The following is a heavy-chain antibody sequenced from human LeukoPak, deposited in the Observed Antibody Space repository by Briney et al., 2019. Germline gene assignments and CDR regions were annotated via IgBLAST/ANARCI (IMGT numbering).Heavy chain of an antibody. J-gene: IGHJ4*02. V-gene: IGHV1-46*01. CDR3: ARVGYCSGDSCYNDY. D-gene: IGHD2-15*01. Sequence: ASVKVSCKASGYTFTSYYMHWVRQAPGQGLEWMEIINPSGGSTSYAQKFQGRVTMTRDTSTSTVYMELSSLRSEDTAVYYCARVGYCSGDSCYNDYWGQGTLVTVSS. CDR2: INPSGGST. CDR1: GYTFTSYY.